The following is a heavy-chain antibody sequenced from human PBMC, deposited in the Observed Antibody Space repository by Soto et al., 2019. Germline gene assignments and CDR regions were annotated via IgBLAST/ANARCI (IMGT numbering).Heavy chain of an antibody. CDR3: ALAFGGTSWPNDAFDV. CDR2: IYWDDDT. CDR1: GFSFSADGVG. V-gene: IGHV2-5*02. D-gene: IGHD3-16*01. J-gene: IGHJ3*01. Sequence: QITLKESGPPLVKPTQPLTLTCIFSGFSFSADGVGVGWIRQPPGKALEWLALIYWDDDTRYRPSLKSRLTNTKDSSKSQVLLTMTNMDPLDTATYYCALAFGGTSWPNDAFDVWGQGTVVTASS.